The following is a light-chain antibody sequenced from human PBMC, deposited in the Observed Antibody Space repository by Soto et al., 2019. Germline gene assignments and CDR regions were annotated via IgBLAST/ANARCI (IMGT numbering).Light chain of an antibody. CDR1: QSISHL. Sequence: DIQMTQSPSTLSTSVGDRVTITCRASQSISHLLAWYQQKPGKAPKLLIYDASSLDGGVPSRFSGSGSGTEFPLTISSLQPDDFATYYCQQYNSDPPWTFCQGTKVQIK. CDR3: QQYNSDPPWT. CDR2: DAS. V-gene: IGKV1-5*01. J-gene: IGKJ1*01.